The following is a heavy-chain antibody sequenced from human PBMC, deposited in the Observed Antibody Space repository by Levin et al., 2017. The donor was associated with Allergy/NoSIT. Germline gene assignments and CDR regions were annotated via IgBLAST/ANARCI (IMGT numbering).Heavy chain of an antibody. V-gene: IGHV3-30*18. D-gene: IGHD6-19*01. CDR2: VSYDGGNK. CDR1: GFTFSAYG. Sequence: AGGSLRLSCVASGFTFSAYGMHWVRQAPGKGLQWMAAVSYDGGNKLYAASLRGRFSISRDNSKNTLYLDMSSLGPEDTALYFCAEDGAYGGWFSGDYFDNWGLGTLVTVSS. J-gene: IGHJ4*02. CDR3: AEDGAYGGWFSGDYFDN.